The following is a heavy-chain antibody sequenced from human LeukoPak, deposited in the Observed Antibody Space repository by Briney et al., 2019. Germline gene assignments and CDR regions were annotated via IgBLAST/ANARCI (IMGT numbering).Heavy chain of an antibody. CDR3: ARVTRPGNGILDY. Sequence: SETLSLTCTVSGGSISSGSNYWSWIRQSAGKGLEWIGRIYTSENTIYNPSLKSRVTMSVDTSKNQFSLKVNSVTAADTAVYYCARVTRPGNGILDYWGQGTLVTVSS. CDR2: IYTSENT. J-gene: IGHJ4*02. D-gene: IGHD6-6*01. CDR1: GGSISSGSNY. V-gene: IGHV4-61*02.